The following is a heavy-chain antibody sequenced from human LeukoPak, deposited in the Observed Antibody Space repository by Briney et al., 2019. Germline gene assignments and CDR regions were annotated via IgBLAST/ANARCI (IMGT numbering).Heavy chain of an antibody. CDR1: GGSISSYD. Sequence: AGTLSLTCTVSGGSISSYDWSWVRQPPGKGLEWIGYIYCSGGSNYNPSLNSRATISVDTSNKHYSLNLSSVTAADTAVYYCARGTHNDFWSAYAYSFDYWGQGTLVTVSS. CDR2: IYCSGGS. J-gene: IGHJ4*02. D-gene: IGHD3-3*01. CDR3: ARGTHNDFWSAYAYSFDY. V-gene: IGHV4-59*01.